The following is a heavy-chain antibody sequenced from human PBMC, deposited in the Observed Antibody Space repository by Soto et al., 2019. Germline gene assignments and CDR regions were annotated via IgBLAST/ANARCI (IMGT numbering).Heavy chain of an antibody. Sequence: QVQLVQSAAEVKKTGASVKVSCKASDYSFTSYGISWVRRAPGQGLEWMGWISPYNGHTQFVQRFQGRVSMTTDTSTKTAYMELRNLRSDDTAHYYCARDLTIVPATHPRLENYGMDVWGQGTTVIVSS. CDR2: ISPYNGHT. V-gene: IGHV1-18*01. J-gene: IGHJ6*02. CDR1: DYSFTSYG. D-gene: IGHD2-2*01. CDR3: ARDLTIVPATHPRLENYGMDV.